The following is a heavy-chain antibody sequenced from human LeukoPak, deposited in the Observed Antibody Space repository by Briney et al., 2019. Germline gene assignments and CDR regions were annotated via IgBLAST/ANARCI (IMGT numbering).Heavy chain of an antibody. J-gene: IGHJ5*02. Sequence: GGSLRLSCAASGFTFSSYAMSWVRQAPGKGLEWVSAIGGSGGSTYYADSVKGRFTISRDNSKNTLYLQMNSLRAEDTAVYYCAKEVNSGSYYNWFDPWGQGTLVTVSS. D-gene: IGHD1-26*01. V-gene: IGHV3-23*01. CDR1: GFTFSSYA. CDR2: IGGSGGST. CDR3: AKEVNSGSYYNWFDP.